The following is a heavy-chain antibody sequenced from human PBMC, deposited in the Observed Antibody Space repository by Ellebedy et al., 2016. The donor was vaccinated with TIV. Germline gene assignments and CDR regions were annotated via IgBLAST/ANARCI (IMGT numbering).Heavy chain of an antibody. D-gene: IGHD1-1*01. J-gene: IGHJ4*02. CDR1: GHTSTSDG. Sequence: AASVKVSCKASGHTSTSDGFGWVRQAPGQGLEWMGWINTYNGNTNYAKSFQGRVTMTTDTSTNTAYLDLPSLRPDDTAVYYCARGITGPVDLGYWGQGTLVTVSS. CDR3: ARGITGPVDLGY. V-gene: IGHV1-18*04. CDR2: INTYNGNT.